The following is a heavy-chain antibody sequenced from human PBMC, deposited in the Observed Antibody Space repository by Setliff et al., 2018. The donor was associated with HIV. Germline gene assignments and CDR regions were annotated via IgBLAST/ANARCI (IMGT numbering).Heavy chain of an antibody. CDR2: MSSYRTSMT. D-gene: IGHD3-22*01. CDR3: ATIVESSGYHGGNYFDF. V-gene: IGHV3-48*01. Sequence: GSLRLSCAASGFTFSYYSMHWVRQAPGKGLEWISFMSSYRTSMTHYADSVKGRFTVSRDDAKNSLYLQMNNLRAEDTAVYYCATIVESSGYHGGNYFDFWGRGSLVTVSS. J-gene: IGHJ4*02. CDR1: GFTFSYYS.